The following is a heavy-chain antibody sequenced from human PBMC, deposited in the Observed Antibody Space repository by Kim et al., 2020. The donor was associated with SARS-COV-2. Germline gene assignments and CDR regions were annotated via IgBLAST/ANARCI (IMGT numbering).Heavy chain of an antibody. Sequence: SETLSLTCAVYGGSFSGYYWSWIRQPPGKGLEWIGEINHSGSTNYNPSLKSRVTISVDTSKNQFSLKLSSVTAADTAVYYCAYAHSVPSMDVWGQGTTVTVSS. V-gene: IGHV4-34*01. CDR2: INHSGST. CDR3: AYAHSVPSMDV. CDR1: GGSFSGYY. J-gene: IGHJ6*02. D-gene: IGHD2-2*01.